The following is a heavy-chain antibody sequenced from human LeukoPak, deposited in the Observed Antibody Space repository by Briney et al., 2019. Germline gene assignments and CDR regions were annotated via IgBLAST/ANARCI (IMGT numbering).Heavy chain of an antibody. CDR3: ARDMGWQQFDQ. CDR2: IKKDGGET. V-gene: IGHV3-7*01. Sequence: GGSLRLSCAASGFTFSSYEMNWVRQAPGKGLERVANIKKDGGETYYMESVKGRFTISRDNARNSLYLQMNSLTVEDTAVYYCARDMGWQQFDQWGQGTLVTVSS. J-gene: IGHJ4*02. CDR1: GFTFSSYE. D-gene: IGHD5-24*01.